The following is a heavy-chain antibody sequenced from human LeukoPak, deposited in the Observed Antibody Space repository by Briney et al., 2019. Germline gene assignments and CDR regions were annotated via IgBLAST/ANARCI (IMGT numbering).Heavy chain of an antibody. J-gene: IGHJ4*02. CDR3: ARAPNPDFFDD. V-gene: IGHV4-59*01. D-gene: IGHD2-8*01. Sequence: SETLSLTCTVSGGSISSYYWSWIRQPPGKGLEWIGYIYYSGSTNYNPSLKSRVTISVDTSRNQFSLKLSSVTAADTAVYYCARAPNPDFFDDWGQGTLVTVSS. CDR2: IYYSGST. CDR1: GGSISSYY.